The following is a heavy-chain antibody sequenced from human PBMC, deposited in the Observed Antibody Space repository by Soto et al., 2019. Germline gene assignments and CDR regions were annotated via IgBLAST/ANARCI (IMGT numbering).Heavy chain of an antibody. D-gene: IGHD3-10*01. CDR1: VFSLSTSGVA. V-gene: IGHV2-5*02. J-gene: IGHJ4*02. Sequence: QITLKESGPTLAKPTQTLTMTCVFSVFSLSTSGVAVGWIRQPPGKALEWLTLIYWDDDKRYYPSPKTRLTISKDTSKDQVVLTMPNVAPVDTATYSCALLTGIYCKHDSWGPGALATVPS. CDR2: IYWDDDK. CDR3: ALLTGIYCKHDS.